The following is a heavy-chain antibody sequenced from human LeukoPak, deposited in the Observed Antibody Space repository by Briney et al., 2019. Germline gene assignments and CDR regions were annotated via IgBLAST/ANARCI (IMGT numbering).Heavy chain of an antibody. CDR1: GFTFSSYG. V-gene: IGHV3-30*03. D-gene: IGHD6-13*01. CDR2: MSYDGSKK. CDR3: ARGVRGSSWLSFDY. Sequence: GRSLRLSCAVSGFTFSSYGMHWVRQAPGKGLEWVAFMSYDGSKKPYADSVKGRFTISRDNSKNTLYLQMNSLRAEDTAVYYCARGVRGSSWLSFDYWGQGTLVIVSS. J-gene: IGHJ4*02.